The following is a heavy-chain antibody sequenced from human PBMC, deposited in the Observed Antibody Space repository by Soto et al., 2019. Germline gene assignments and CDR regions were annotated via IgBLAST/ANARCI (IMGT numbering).Heavy chain of an antibody. CDR1: GYTFTSYG. Sequence: ASVKVSCKASGYTFTSYGISWVRQAPGQGLEWMGWISAYNGNTNFAQKFQGRVTITADESTSTAYMELSSLRSEDTAVYYCARDGPLNCGGDCYVDYWGQGTLVTVSS. V-gene: IGHV1-18*01. J-gene: IGHJ4*02. CDR3: ARDGPLNCGGDCYVDY. CDR2: ISAYNGNT. D-gene: IGHD2-21*02.